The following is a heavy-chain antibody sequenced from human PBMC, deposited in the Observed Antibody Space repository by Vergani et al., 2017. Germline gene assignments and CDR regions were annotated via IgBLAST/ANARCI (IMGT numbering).Heavy chain of an antibody. Sequence: QVQLQQWGAGLVKPSETLSLTCTVSGGSISSYYWSWIRQPPGKGLEWIGYIYYSGSTNYNPSLKSRVTISVDTSKNQFSLKLSSVTAADTAVYYGARVPRNSGSRRIALFDPWGQGTLVTVSS. D-gene: IGHD1-26*01. V-gene: IGHV4-59*01. CDR3: ARVPRNSGSRRIALFDP. CDR1: GGSISSYY. J-gene: IGHJ5*02. CDR2: IYYSGST.